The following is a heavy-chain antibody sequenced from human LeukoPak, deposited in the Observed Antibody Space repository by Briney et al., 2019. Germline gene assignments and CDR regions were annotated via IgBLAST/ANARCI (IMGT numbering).Heavy chain of an antibody. D-gene: IGHD6-19*01. J-gene: IGHJ6*02. V-gene: IGHV3-30-3*01. CDR1: GFTFSSYA. Sequence: GGSLRLSCAASGFTFSSYAMHWVRQAPGKGLEWVAVISYDGSNKYYADSVKGRFTISRDNSKNTLYLQMNSLRAEDTAVYYCARDRGQWLPRHYGMVVWGQGTTVTVSS. CDR3: ARDRGQWLPRHYGMVV. CDR2: ISYDGSNK.